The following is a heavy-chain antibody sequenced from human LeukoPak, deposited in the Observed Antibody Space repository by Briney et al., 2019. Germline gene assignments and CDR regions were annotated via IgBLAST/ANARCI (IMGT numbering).Heavy chain of an antibody. D-gene: IGHD2-2*01. CDR1: GGSISSSGYY. Sequence: SETLSLTCTVSGGSISSSGYYWGWIRQPPGKGLEWIGSIYYSGSTYYNPSLKSRVTISVDTSKNQFSLRLSSVTAADTAVYYCASWGWGDIVVVPAATDAFDIWGQGTMVTVSS. CDR2: IYYSGST. J-gene: IGHJ3*02. CDR3: ASWGWGDIVVVPAATDAFDI. V-gene: IGHV4-39*01.